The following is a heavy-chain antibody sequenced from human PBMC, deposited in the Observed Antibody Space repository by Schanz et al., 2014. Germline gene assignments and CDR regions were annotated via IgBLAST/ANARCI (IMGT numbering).Heavy chain of an antibody. Sequence: EVQLLESGGGLVQPGGSLRLSCSASGFSFSSYAINWVRQAPGKGLEWVSGISGSGASTYYADSVKGRFTISRDNSKNTVYLQMNSLRPGDTAVYYCARESSNDIVLVPGAVFDHWGQGILXTVSS. CDR2: ISGSGAST. CDR3: ARESSNDIVLVPGAVFDH. V-gene: IGHV3-23*01. D-gene: IGHD2-2*01. J-gene: IGHJ4*02. CDR1: GFSFSSYA.